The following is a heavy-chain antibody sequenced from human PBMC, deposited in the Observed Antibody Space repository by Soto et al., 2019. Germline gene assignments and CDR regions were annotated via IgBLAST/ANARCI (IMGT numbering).Heavy chain of an antibody. CDR3: AKRPGGFRYFDWLIAGRFDY. J-gene: IGHJ4*02. CDR1: GFTFSSYG. V-gene: IGHV3-30*18. D-gene: IGHD3-9*01. CDR2: ISYEGSNK. Sequence: GGSLRLSCAASGFTFSSYGMHWVRQAPGKGLEWVAVISYEGSNKNNADSVKGRFTISRDNSKNTLYLEKNSLRAKGMALYYRAKRPGGFRYFDWLIAGRFDYWGQGTLVTVSS.